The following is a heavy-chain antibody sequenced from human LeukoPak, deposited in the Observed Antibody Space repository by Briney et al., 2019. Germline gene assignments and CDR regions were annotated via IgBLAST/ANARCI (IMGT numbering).Heavy chain of an antibody. CDR2: IYENGGTT. CDR3: ARASFQRWLQLGGD. Sequence: PGGSLRLSCVGSGFTFRSHAMSWVRQAPEKGLEFVSGIYENGGTTYYADSVKGRFSISRDNSKNTLYLQMDSLRGEDTAVYYCARASFQRWLQLGGDWGQGALVTVSS. J-gene: IGHJ4*02. V-gene: IGHV3-23*01. D-gene: IGHD5-24*01. CDR1: GFTFRSHA.